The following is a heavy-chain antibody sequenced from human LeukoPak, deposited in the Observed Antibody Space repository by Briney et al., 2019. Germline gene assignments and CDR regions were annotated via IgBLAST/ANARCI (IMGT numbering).Heavy chain of an antibody. J-gene: IGHJ6*02. Sequence: ASVKVSCKASGNTFIGYWIHWVRQAPGQGLEWMGAINPRGDATIGAQKFQGRVTTTRDTSTSTVYIELSSLRSEDTAVYYCAREGFPPKISDFWSGLGPYYYYGMDVWGQGTTVTVSS. CDR1: GNTFIGYW. D-gene: IGHD3-3*01. V-gene: IGHV1-46*01. CDR3: AREGFPPKISDFWSGLGPYYYYGMDV. CDR2: INPRGDAT.